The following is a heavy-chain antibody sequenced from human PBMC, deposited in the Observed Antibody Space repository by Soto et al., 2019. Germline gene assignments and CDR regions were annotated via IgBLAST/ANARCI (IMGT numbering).Heavy chain of an antibody. CDR2: IYYSGST. V-gene: IGHV4-59*08. Sequence: SETLSLTCTVSGGSISSYYWSWIRQPPGKGLEWIGYIYYSGSTNYNPSLKSRVTISVDTSKNQFSLKLSSVTAADTAVYYCASLILCLPTACFFDYWGQGPRVTFSS. CDR1: GGSISSYY. J-gene: IGHJ4*02. CDR3: ASLILCLPTACFFDY.